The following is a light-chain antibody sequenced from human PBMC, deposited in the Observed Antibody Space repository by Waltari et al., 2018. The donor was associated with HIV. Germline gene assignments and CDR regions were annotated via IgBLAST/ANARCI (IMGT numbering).Light chain of an antibody. Sequence: QSALTQPASVSGSPGQSITVSCTGDVATYDLVSWYQVHPGRAPKLIIHDVTKRPSGVSSRFSASKSGNTASLTISGLEAEDESLYYCCTFSGRSSTWVFGGGTQVTVL. CDR3: CTFSGRSSTWV. CDR2: DVT. J-gene: IGLJ3*02. V-gene: IGLV2-23*02. CDR1: DVATYDL.